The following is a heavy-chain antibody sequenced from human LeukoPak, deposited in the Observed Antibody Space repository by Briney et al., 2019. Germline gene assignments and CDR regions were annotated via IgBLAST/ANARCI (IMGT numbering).Heavy chain of an antibody. CDR3: AGEGGSSGYYFWAEYFQH. CDR2: ISSSGSTI. Sequence: GGSLRLSCAASGFTFSDYYMNWVRQAPGKGLEWVSYISSSGSTIYYADSVKGRFTISGDNAKNSLYLQMNSLRAEDTAVYYCAGEGGSSGYYFWAEYFQHWGQGTLVTVSS. V-gene: IGHV3-11*04. CDR1: GFTFSDYY. J-gene: IGHJ1*01. D-gene: IGHD3-22*01.